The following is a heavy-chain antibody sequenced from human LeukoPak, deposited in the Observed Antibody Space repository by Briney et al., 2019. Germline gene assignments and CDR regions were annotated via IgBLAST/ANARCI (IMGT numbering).Heavy chain of an antibody. V-gene: IGHV4-59*01. CDR2: IYYSGST. Sequence: SETLSLTCTVSGGSISSYYWSRIRQPPGKGLEWIGYIYYSGSTNYNPSPKSRVTISVDTSKNQCSLKLSSVTAADTAVYYCARSKRYYYYYMDVWGKGTTVTISS. J-gene: IGHJ6*03. CDR1: GGSISSYY. CDR3: ARSKRYYYYYMDV.